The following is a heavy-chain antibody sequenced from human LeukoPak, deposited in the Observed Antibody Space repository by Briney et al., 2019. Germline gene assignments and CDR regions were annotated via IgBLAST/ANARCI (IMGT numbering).Heavy chain of an antibody. CDR2: IYYSGST. Sequence: NSSETLSLTCTVSGGFISSYYWSWIRQPPGKGLEWIGYIYYSGSTNYNPSLKSRVTISVDTSKNQFSLKLSSVTAADTAVYYCARGLSPLEWSSYFDYWGQGTLVTVSS. CDR3: ARGLSPLEWSSYFDY. J-gene: IGHJ4*02. D-gene: IGHD3-3*01. V-gene: IGHV4-59*01. CDR1: GGFISSYY.